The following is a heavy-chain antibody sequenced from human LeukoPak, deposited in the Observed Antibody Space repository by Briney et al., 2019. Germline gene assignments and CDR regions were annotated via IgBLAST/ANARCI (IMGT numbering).Heavy chain of an antibody. J-gene: IGHJ4*02. D-gene: IGHD3-10*01. CDR2: IYDSGST. V-gene: IGHV4-59*12. Sequence: SETLSLTCTVSGGSISSYYWSWIRQPPGKGLEWIGYIYDSGSTNYNPSLKSRVTISVDTSKNQFSLKLSSVTAADTAVYYCAREVAYYYGSGSIDYWGQGTLVTVSS. CDR1: GGSISSYY. CDR3: AREVAYYYGSGSIDY.